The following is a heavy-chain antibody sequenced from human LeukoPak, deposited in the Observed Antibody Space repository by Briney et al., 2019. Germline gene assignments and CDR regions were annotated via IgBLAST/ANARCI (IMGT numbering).Heavy chain of an antibody. V-gene: IGHV3-21*01. CDR1: GFTFTSYT. D-gene: IGHD6-19*01. CDR3: ARGYSSGWFLLAYFDY. Sequence: GGSLRLSCAASGFTFTSYTMSWVRQAPGKGLEWVSSISASSAYMYYAASVKGRHTISRDNAKNSLYLQMNSLRAEDTAVYYCARGYSSGWFLLAYFDYWGQGTLVTVSS. CDR2: ISASSAYM. J-gene: IGHJ4*02.